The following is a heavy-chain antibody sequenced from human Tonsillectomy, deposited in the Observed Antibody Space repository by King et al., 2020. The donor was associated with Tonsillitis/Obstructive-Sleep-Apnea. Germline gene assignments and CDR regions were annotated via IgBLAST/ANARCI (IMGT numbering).Heavy chain of an antibody. J-gene: IGHJ3*02. V-gene: IGHV3-33*01. CDR3: ARAAIEGPTDAFDI. CDR1: GFSFSSYG. CDR2: IWYDGSEK. D-gene: IGHD1-26*01. Sequence: QVQLVESGGGVVQPGRSLRLSCAASGFSFSSYGMHWVRQAPGKGLEWVAVIWYDGSEKYYVDSVKGRFTISRDNYKKTLNLQMNSLRAEDTAVYYCARAAIEGPTDAFDIWGQGTMVTVSS.